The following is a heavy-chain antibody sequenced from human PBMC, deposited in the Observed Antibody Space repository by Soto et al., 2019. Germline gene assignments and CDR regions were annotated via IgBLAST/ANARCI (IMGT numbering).Heavy chain of an antibody. J-gene: IGHJ5*02. CDR3: ARDLRIAAAGTQDDWFDP. Sequence: ASVKVSCKASGGTFSSYAISWVRQAPGQGLEWMGGIIPIFGTANYAQKFQGRVTITADESTSTAYMELSSLRSDDTAVYYCARDLRIAAAGTQDDWFDPWGQGTLVTVSS. CDR2: IIPIFGTA. CDR1: GGTFSSYA. D-gene: IGHD6-13*01. V-gene: IGHV1-69*13.